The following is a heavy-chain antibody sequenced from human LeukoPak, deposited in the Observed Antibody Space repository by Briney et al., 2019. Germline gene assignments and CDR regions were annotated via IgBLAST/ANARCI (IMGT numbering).Heavy chain of an antibody. CDR1: GGSISNYY. D-gene: IGHD6-13*01. J-gene: IGHJ5*02. CDR2: IYYTGST. V-gene: IGHV4-59*08. Sequence: PSETLSLTCSVSGGSISNYYWSWIRQPPGKGLEWIGYIYYTGSTNYNASLKSRVTISIDPFRNQLSLKLSSVTAADTAVHFCVRQSSAAGTHWFDPWGQGTLVTVSS. CDR3: VRQSSAAGTHWFDP.